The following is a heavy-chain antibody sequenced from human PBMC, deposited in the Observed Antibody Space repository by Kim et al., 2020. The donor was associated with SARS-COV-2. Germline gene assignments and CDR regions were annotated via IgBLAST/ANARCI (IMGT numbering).Heavy chain of an antibody. J-gene: IGHJ6*02. D-gene: IGHD3-22*01. CDR3: ARGPRGGDITMIVVVRAPTTYYYGMDV. CDR2: INHSGST. Sequence: SETLSLTCAVYGGSFSGYYWSWIRQPPGKGLEWIGEINHSGSTNYNPSLKSRVTISVDTSKNQFSLKLSSVTAADTAVYYCARGPRGGDITMIVVVRAPTTYYYGMDVWGQGTTVTVSS. V-gene: IGHV4-34*01. CDR1: GGSFSGYY.